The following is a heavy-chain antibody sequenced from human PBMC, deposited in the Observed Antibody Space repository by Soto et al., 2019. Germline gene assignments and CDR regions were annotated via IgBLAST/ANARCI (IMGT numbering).Heavy chain of an antibody. V-gene: IGHV4-59*01. Sequence: SETLSLTCTVSGGSISSYYWSWIRQSPGKRLEWIAYVSYTGSTNYNPSLRSRVTISIDTSKNQFSPKLSSVTAADTGVYYCARGGGSRTFDYWGQGTPVTVSS. CDR3: ARGGGSRTFDY. J-gene: IGHJ4*02. D-gene: IGHD1-26*01. CDR2: VSYTGST. CDR1: GGSISSYY.